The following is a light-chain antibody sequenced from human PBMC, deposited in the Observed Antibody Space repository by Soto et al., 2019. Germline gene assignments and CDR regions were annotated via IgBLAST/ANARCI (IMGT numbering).Light chain of an antibody. V-gene: IGKV3-11*01. CDR3: HQRKSWPRT. J-gene: IGKJ1*01. Sequence: EIVLPHSPATLSSSPGARATLSCRASQTVSSRLAWYQHKPGQAPRLLIYDSSNRATGIPARFSGSRSGTDFTLTISSLEPEDFAVYYCHQRKSWPRTFGQGTKVAIK. CDR1: QTVSSR. CDR2: DSS.